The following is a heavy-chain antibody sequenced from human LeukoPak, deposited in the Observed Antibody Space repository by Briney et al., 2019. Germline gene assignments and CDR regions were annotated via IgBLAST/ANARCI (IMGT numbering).Heavy chain of an antibody. Sequence: SETLSLTCTVSGGSISSYYWSWIRQPPGKGLEWIGRIYTSGSTNYNPSLKSRVTMSVDTSKNQFSLKLSSVTAADTAVYYCARDTYYDILTGYHDAFDIWGQGTMVTVSS. CDR1: GGSISSYY. CDR3: ARDTYYDILTGYHDAFDI. CDR2: IYTSGST. D-gene: IGHD3-9*01. J-gene: IGHJ3*02. V-gene: IGHV4-4*07.